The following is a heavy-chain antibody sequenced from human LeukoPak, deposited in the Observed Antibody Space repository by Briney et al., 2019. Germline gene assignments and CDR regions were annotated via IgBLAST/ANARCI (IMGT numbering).Heavy chain of an antibody. CDR2: ISSSSSYI. CDR3: ARGGFEKQWLPPHY. Sequence: GGSLRLSSAASGFTFSSYSMNWVRQAPGKGLEWVSSISSSSSYIYYADSVKGRFTISRDNAKNSLYLQMNSLRAEDTAVYYCARGGFEKQWLPPHYWGQGTLVTVSS. D-gene: IGHD6-19*01. J-gene: IGHJ4*02. CDR1: GFTFSSYS. V-gene: IGHV3-21*01.